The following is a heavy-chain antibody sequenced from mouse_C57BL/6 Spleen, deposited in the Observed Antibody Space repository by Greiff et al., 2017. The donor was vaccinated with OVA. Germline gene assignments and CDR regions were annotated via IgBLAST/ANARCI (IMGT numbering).Heavy chain of an antibody. CDR1: GYTFTSYW. CDR3: ARMDYDYSWFAY. J-gene: IGHJ3*01. Sequence: VKLQQPGAELVKPGASVKMSCKASGYTFTSYWITWVKQRPGQGLEWIGDIYPGSGSTNYNEKFKSKATLTVDTSSSTAYMQLSSLTSEDSAVYYCARMDYDYSWFAYWGQGTLVTVSA. D-gene: IGHD2-4*01. V-gene: IGHV1-55*01. CDR2: IYPGSGST.